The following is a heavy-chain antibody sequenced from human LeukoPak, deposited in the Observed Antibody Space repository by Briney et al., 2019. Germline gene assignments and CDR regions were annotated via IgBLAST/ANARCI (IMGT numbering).Heavy chain of an antibody. V-gene: IGHV3-7*01. CDR2: TKPDRSEK. J-gene: IGHJ4*02. CDR1: GFTFNNYA. D-gene: IGHD2-8*01. CDR3: ARDTSNGLDY. Sequence: PGGSLRLSCVASGFTFNNYAMTWVRQAPGKGLEWVANTKPDRSEKYYVDSVKGRFTISRDNAKNSLYLQMHSLRVEDTALYYCARDTSNGLDYWGQGTLVTVSS.